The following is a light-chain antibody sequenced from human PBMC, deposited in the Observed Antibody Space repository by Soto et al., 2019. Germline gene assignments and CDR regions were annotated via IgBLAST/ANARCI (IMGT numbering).Light chain of an antibody. CDR2: DAS. Sequence: VLTHSPSTVSLSTGERATLSCRASQSVSSYLAWYQQKPGQAPRLLIYDASNRATGIPARFSGSGSGTDFTLTISSLEPEDFAVYYCQQRSNWSFGGGTKVDIK. J-gene: IGKJ4*01. CDR1: QSVSSY. CDR3: QQRSNWS. V-gene: IGKV3-11*01.